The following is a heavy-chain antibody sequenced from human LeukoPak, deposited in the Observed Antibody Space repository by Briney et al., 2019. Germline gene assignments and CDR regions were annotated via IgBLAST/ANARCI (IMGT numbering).Heavy chain of an antibody. J-gene: IGHJ4*02. V-gene: IGHV3-48*02. CDR1: GFTFSSYS. Sequence: GGSLRLSCAASGFTFSSYSMNWVRQVPGKGLEWVSYISSGSESSTYYADFVKGRFTISRDNAKNSLYLQMNSLRDEDTAVYYCAREYSSSYYFDYWGQGTLVTVSS. D-gene: IGHD6-13*01. CDR2: ISSGSESST. CDR3: AREYSSSYYFDY.